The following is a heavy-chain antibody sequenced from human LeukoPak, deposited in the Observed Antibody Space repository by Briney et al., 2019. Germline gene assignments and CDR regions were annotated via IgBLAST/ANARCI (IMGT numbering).Heavy chain of an antibody. CDR3: VRSTGALDY. J-gene: IGHJ4*02. Sequence: GGSLRLSCAASEFTFSSYSMNWVRQAPGKGLEWISYIISSSSTIYYADSVKGRFTISRDNSKNSLYLQMNSLRADDTAVYYCVRSTGALDYWGQGTLVTVSS. V-gene: IGHV3-48*04. D-gene: IGHD1-14*01. CDR1: EFTFSSYS. CDR2: IISSSSTI.